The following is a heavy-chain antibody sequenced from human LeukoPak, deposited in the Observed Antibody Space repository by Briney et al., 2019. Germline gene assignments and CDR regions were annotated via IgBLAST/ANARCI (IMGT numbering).Heavy chain of an antibody. Sequence: GGSLRLSCAASGFTFRNAWMSWVRQAPGKGPEWVGRIKSRSDGGRIEYAAPVESRFSISREDSKNTLYLQINSLNTEDTAVYYCADLGDYGVGWGQGTLVTVST. J-gene: IGHJ4*02. CDR2: IKSRSDGGRI. D-gene: IGHD4-17*01. CDR3: ADLGDYGVG. V-gene: IGHV3-15*01. CDR1: GFTFRNAW.